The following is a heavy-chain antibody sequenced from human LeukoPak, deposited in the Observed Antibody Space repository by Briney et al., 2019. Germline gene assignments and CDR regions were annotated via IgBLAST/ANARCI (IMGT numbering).Heavy chain of an antibody. CDR2: IRSKANSYAT. D-gene: IGHD1-1*01. J-gene: IGHJ6*02. CDR1: GFTFSGSA. CDR3: TSELTYYFSLDV. Sequence: PGGSLRLSCAASGFTFSGSAIHWVRQASGKGLEWVGRIRSKANSYATAYGASVKGRFTISRDDSKNTAYLQMNSLKTEDTAVYFCTSELTYYFSLDVWGQGTTVTVSS. V-gene: IGHV3-73*01.